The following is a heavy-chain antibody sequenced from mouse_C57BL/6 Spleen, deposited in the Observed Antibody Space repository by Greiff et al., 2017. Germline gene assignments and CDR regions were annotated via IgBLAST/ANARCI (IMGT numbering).Heavy chain of an antibody. Sequence: DVQLQESGGGLVKPGGSLKLSCAASGFTFSDYGMHWVRQAPEKGLEWVAYISSGSSTIYYADTVKGRFTNSRDNAKNTLFLQMTSLRSEDTAMYYYAGKLFAYWGQGTLVTVSA. J-gene: IGHJ3*01. CDR3: AGKLFAY. V-gene: IGHV5-17*01. CDR2: ISSGSSTI. CDR1: GFTFSDYG.